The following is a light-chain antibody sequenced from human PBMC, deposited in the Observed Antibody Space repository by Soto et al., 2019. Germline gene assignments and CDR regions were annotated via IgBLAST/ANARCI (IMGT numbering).Light chain of an antibody. CDR2: DAS. CDR1: HDVSRN. J-gene: IGKJ4*01. CDR3: QQYNSMLS. Sequence: DILMTQSPSSLSASVGDRVTIACQSSHDVSRNLNWFQQKPGEAPKLLIYDASNLERGVPSRFSASGSGTDFTFTISSLQPEDVVTYYCQQYNSMLSFGGGTEIELK. V-gene: IGKV1-33*01.